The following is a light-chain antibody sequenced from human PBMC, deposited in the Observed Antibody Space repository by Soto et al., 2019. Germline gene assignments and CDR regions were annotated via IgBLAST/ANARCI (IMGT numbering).Light chain of an antibody. Sequence: QSVLTQPASVSGSPGQSITISCTGTSSDVGGYNYVSWYQQHPGKAPKLMIYDVSNRPSGVSNRFSGSKSGNTASLTISLLQAEDEADYYCSSYTISSTPVVFGGGTKLTVL. CDR3: SSYTISSTPVV. CDR1: SSDVGGYNY. V-gene: IGLV2-14*01. J-gene: IGLJ2*01. CDR2: DVS.